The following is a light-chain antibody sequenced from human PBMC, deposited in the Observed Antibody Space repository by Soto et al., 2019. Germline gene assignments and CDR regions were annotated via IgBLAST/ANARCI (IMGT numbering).Light chain of an antibody. V-gene: IGKV3-15*01. J-gene: IGKJ1*01. CDR2: GAY. CDR3: QHYNYWPPKT. CDR1: QSVGNN. Sequence: EIVMTQSPATLSLSPGERTTLSCRASQSVGNNLAWYQQKPGQAPRLLIYGAYTRATGIPARFSGSGSGTEFTLTISSMQSEDFAVYYCQHYNYWPPKTFGQGTKVEMK.